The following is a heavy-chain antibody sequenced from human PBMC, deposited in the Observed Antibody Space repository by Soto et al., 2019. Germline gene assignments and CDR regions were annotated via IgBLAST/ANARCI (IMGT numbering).Heavy chain of an antibody. V-gene: IGHV3-7*01. CDR1: GFMFSRSW. CDR2: ISPDGRTT. Sequence: EVHLAQSGGGLVQPGGSLRLSCAASGFMFSRSWMSWVRQAPGEGLKWVASISPDGRTTYYVDSVKGRFTISRDNAENSVYLQMNSLRAEDTAVFYCASRLGSVTTFDNWGQGTLVAVSS. J-gene: IGHJ4*02. CDR3: ASRLGSVTTFDN. D-gene: IGHD1-1*01.